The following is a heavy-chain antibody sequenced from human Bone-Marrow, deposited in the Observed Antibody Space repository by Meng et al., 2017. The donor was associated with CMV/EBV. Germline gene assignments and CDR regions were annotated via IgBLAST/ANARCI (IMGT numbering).Heavy chain of an antibody. CDR2: ISSSSSYI. J-gene: IGHJ4*02. CDR1: GFTFSSYS. V-gene: IGHV3-21*01. D-gene: IGHD1-1*01. CDR3: ARELMAGTGLGEDY. Sequence: GESLKISCAASGFTFSSYSMNWVRQAPGKGLEWVSSISSSSSYIYYADSVKGRFTISRDNAKNSLYLQMNSLRAEDTAVYYCARELMAGTGLGEDYWGQGTLVTVSS.